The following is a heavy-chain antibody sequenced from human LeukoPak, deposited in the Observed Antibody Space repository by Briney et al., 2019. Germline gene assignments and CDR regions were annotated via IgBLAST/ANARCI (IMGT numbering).Heavy chain of an antibody. J-gene: IGHJ3*02. CDR3: AKDAVTVVTEGLPYDAFDI. Sequence: GGSLRLSCVASGFTFSSYAMSWVRQAPGKGLEWVSAISGSGGSTYYADSVKGRFTISRDNSKNTLYLQMNSLRAEDTAVYYCAKDAVTVVTEGLPYDAFDIWGQGTMVTVSS. CDR1: GFTFSSYA. CDR2: ISGSGGST. V-gene: IGHV3-23*01. D-gene: IGHD2-15*01.